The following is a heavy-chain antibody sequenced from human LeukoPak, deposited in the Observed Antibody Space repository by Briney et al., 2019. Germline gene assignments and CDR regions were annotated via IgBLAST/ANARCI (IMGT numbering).Heavy chain of an antibody. D-gene: IGHD2-15*01. V-gene: IGHV1-18*01. CDR2: ISAYNGNT. J-gene: IGHJ5*02. CDR3: ARWGGDIVVVVATNNWFDP. Sequence: ASVKVSCKASGYTFTSYGISWVRQAPGQGLEWMGWISAYNGNTNYAQKLQGRVTMTTDTSTSTAYMELRSLRSDDTAVYYCARWGGDIVVVVATNNWFDPWGQGTLVTVSS. CDR1: GYTFTSYG.